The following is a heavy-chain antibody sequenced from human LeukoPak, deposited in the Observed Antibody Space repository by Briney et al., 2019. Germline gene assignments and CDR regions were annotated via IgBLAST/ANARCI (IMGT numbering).Heavy chain of an antibody. Sequence: ASVKVSCKTSGYTFTGYYMHWVRQAPGQGLEWMGWINPNTGGTNYTQKFQGRVTMTRDTSISTAYMELSRLRSDDTAVYYCARGYYDSSGSYCPDYWGQGTLVTVSS. J-gene: IGHJ4*02. D-gene: IGHD3-22*01. CDR2: INPNTGGT. CDR3: ARGYYDSSGSYCPDY. V-gene: IGHV1-2*02. CDR1: GYTFTGYY.